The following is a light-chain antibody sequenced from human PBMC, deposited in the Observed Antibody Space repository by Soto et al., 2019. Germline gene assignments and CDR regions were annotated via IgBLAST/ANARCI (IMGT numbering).Light chain of an antibody. J-gene: IGKJ1*01. CDR1: QRISSW. Sequence: GDRVTITCRASQRISSWLAWYQQKPGKAPKLLIHMASSLESGVPSRFSGSGSGTEFTLTISSLQPDDFATYYCQQYNSDQWTFGQGTKVEIQ. CDR2: MAS. V-gene: IGKV1-5*03. CDR3: QQYNSDQWT.